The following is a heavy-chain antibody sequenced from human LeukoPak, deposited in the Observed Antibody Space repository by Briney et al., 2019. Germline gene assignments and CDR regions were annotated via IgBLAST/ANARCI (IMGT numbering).Heavy chain of an antibody. CDR1: GFTFSSYA. J-gene: IGHJ4*02. D-gene: IGHD5-24*01. CDR3: AKDGFGYTWPPTIDY. V-gene: IGHV3-23*01. Sequence: SGGSLRLSCAASGFTFSSYAMSWVRQAPGKGLEWVSAISGSGGSTYYADSVKGRFTISRDNSKNTLYLQMNSLRAEDTAVYYCAKDGFGYTWPPTIDYWGQGTLVTVSS. CDR2: ISGSGGST.